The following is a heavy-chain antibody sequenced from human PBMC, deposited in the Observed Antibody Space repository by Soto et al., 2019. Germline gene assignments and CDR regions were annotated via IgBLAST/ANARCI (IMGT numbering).Heavy chain of an antibody. J-gene: IGHJ4*02. V-gene: IGHV1-8*01. D-gene: IGHD2-8*02. Sequence: GASVKVSCKVSGYSFTTYDINWVRQATGQGLEWRGWMSPNSGNTGYAQKFQGRVTMTGTTSISTAYMELNSLRSEDTAVYYCARSPHCTAGVCSPYYFDSRGQGTLVTFSS. CDR3: ARSPHCTAGVCSPYYFDS. CDR1: GYSFTTYD. CDR2: MSPNSGNT.